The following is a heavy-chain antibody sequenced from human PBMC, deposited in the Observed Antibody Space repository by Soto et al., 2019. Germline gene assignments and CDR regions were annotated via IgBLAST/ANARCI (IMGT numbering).Heavy chain of an antibody. CDR3: ARTRAVVYYYYYMDV. CDR2: IYSGGST. CDR1: GFTVSSNY. D-gene: IGHD2-15*01. J-gene: IGHJ6*03. V-gene: IGHV3-53*04. Sequence: GGSLRLSCAASGFTVSSNYMSWVRQAPGKGLEWVSVIYSGGSTYYADSVKGRFTISRHNSKNTLYLQMNSLRAEDTAVYYCARTRAVVYYYYYMDVWGKGTTVTVSS.